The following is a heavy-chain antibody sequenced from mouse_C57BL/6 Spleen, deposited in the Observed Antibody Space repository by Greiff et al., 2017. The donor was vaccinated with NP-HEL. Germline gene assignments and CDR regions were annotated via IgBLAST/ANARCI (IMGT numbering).Heavy chain of an antibody. CDR1: GFTFSSYA. J-gene: IGHJ4*01. CDR3: ARRAMDY. Sequence: EVMLVESGGGLVKPGGSLKLSCAASGFTFSSYAMSWVRQTPEKRLEWVATISDGGSYTYYPDNVKGRFTISRDNAKNNLYLQRSHLKSEDTAMYYCARRAMDYWGQGTSVTVSS. V-gene: IGHV5-4*03. CDR2: ISDGGSYT.